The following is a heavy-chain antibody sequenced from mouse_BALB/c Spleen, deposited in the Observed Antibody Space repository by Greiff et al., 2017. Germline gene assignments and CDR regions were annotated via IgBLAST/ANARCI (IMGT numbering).Heavy chain of an antibody. J-gene: IGHJ4*01. D-gene: IGHD2-2*01. Sequence: QVQLQQSGAELVRPGTSVKVSCKASGYAFTNYLIEWVKQRPGQGLEWIGVFNPGSGGTNYNEKFKGKATLTADKSSSTAYMQLSSLTSDDSAVYFCAREGGYDGAMDYWGQGTSVTVSS. CDR1: GYAFTNYL. V-gene: IGHV1-54*01. CDR3: AREGGYDGAMDY. CDR2: FNPGSGGT.